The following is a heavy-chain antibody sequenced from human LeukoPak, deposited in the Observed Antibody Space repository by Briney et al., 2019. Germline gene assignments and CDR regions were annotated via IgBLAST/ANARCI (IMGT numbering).Heavy chain of an antibody. D-gene: IGHD3-9*01. J-gene: IGHJ4*02. Sequence: SETLSLTCTVSGGSISSSSYYWGWIRQPPGKGLEWIGSIYYSGSTYYNPSLKSRVTISVGTSKNQFSLKLSSVTAADTAVYYCASTVSELRYFDWLYPFDYWGQGTLVTVSS. CDR1: GGSISSSSYY. CDR3: ASTVSELRYFDWLYPFDY. CDR2: IYYSGST. V-gene: IGHV4-39*07.